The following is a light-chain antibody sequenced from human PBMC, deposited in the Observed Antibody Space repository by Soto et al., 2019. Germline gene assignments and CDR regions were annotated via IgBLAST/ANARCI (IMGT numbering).Light chain of an antibody. J-gene: IGLJ2*01. CDR3: CSYAGSSTV. CDR2: EGS. CDR1: SSDVGSYNL. Sequence: QSALTQPASVSGSPGQSITISCTGTSSDVGSYNLVSWYQQHPGKAPKLMIYEGSKRPSGVSNRFYGSKSGNTASLTISGRQAEDEADYYCCSYAGSSTVFGGGTKLTVL. V-gene: IGLV2-23*01.